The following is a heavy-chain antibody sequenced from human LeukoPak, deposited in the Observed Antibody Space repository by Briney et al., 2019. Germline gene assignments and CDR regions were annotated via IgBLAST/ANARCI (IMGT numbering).Heavy chain of an antibody. V-gene: IGHV3-23*01. CDR2: ISGSGGST. CDR3: AKPLEMATIRTPVDY. D-gene: IGHD5-24*01. J-gene: IGHJ4*02. Sequence: SGGSLRLSCAASGFTFSSYAMSWVRQAPGKGLEWVSAISGSGGSTYYADSVKGRFTISRDNSKNTLYLQMNSLRAEDTAVYYCAKPLEMATIRTPVDYWGQGTLVTVSS. CDR1: GFTFSSYA.